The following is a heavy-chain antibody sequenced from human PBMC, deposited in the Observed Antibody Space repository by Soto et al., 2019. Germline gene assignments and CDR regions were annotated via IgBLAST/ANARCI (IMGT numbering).Heavy chain of an antibody. CDR3: ARLESLYFGNYYYMDV. CDR1: GGSISSYY. D-gene: IGHD2-8*01. CDR2: IYYSGST. Sequence: SETLSLTCTVSGGSISSYYWSWIRQPPGKGLEWIGYIYYSGSTNYNPSLKSRVTISVDTSKNQFSLKLSSVTAADTAVYYCARLESLYFGNYYYMDVWGKGTTVTVSS. V-gene: IGHV4-59*08. J-gene: IGHJ6*03.